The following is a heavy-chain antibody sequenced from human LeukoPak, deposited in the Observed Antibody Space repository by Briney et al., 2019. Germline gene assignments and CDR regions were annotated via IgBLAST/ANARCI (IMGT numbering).Heavy chain of an antibody. CDR2: ISHRVSDV. CDR1: GFTFSDYY. D-gene: IGHD5-12*01. V-gene: IGHV3-11*01. Sequence: GSLRLSCAASGFTFSDYYMSWIRQAPGKGLEWVSYISHRVSDVQYADSVKGRFIISRDNSRNTLHLQMNSLRVEDTAVYYCAKAPVGWLRPLDYWGQGTLVTVSS. J-gene: IGHJ4*02. CDR3: AKAPVGWLRPLDY.